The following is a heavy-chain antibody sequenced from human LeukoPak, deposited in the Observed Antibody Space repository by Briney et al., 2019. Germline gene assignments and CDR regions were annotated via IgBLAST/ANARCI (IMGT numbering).Heavy chain of an antibody. CDR3: ARGGYRTSGSFDY. J-gene: IGHJ4*02. Sequence: GGSLRLSCAASGFTFSSYAMSWVRQAPGKGLEWVSAISGSGGSTYYADSVKGRFTISRDNAKNTLFLQMSSLGAEDTAVYYCARGGYRTSGSFDYWGQGTLVTVSS. V-gene: IGHV3-23*01. CDR1: GFTFSSYA. D-gene: IGHD3-10*01. CDR2: ISGSGGST.